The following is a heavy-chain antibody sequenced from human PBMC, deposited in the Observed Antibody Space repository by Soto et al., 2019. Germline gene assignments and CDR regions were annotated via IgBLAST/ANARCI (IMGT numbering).Heavy chain of an antibody. D-gene: IGHD6-13*01. Sequence: QVQLVESGGGVVQPGRSLRLSCAAAGFTFSSYGMHWVLQAPGKGLEWVAVRWYDGSNKYYADSVKGRFTISRDNSKNTLYLQMNSLRAEDTAVSYCARWGIAAGDYWGQGTLVTVSS. CDR1: GFTFSSYG. CDR3: ARWGIAAGDY. CDR2: RWYDGSNK. V-gene: IGHV3-33*01. J-gene: IGHJ4*02.